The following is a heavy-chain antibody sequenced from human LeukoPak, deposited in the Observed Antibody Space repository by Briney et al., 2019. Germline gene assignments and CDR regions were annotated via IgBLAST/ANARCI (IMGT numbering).Heavy chain of an antibody. J-gene: IGHJ4*02. CDR3: ARYGGSYSGFDY. Sequence: PSETLSLTCTVSGGSISSYYWSWIRQPPGKGLEWIGYIYYSGSINYNPSLKSRVTISVDTFKTQFSLKLRSVTAADTAVYYCARYGGSYSGFDYWGQGTLVTVSS. D-gene: IGHD1-26*01. V-gene: IGHV4-59*08. CDR2: IYYSGSI. CDR1: GGSISSYY.